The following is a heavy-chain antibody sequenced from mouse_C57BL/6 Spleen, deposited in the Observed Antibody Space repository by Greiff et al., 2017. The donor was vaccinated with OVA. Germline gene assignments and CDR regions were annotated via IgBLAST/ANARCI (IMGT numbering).Heavy chain of an antibody. CDR2: IHPNSGST. D-gene: IGHD2-5*01. CDR1: GYTFTSYW. Sequence: QVQLQQPGAELVKPGASVKLSCKASGYTFTSYWMHWVKQRPGQGLEWIGMIHPNSGSTNYNEKFKSKATLTVDKSSSTAYMQLSSLTSEDTAVYYCARIGYSITFDDWGQGTTLTVSS. J-gene: IGHJ2*01. V-gene: IGHV1-64*01. CDR3: ARIGYSITFDD.